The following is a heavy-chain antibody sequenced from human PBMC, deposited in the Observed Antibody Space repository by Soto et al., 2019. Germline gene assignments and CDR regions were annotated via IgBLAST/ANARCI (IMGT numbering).Heavy chain of an antibody. CDR1: GGSFSGYY. CDR3: ARGGSSGWHSDLYFDY. J-gene: IGHJ4*02. V-gene: IGHV4-34*01. Sequence: PSETLSLTCAVYGGSFSGYYWSWIRQPPGKGLEWIGEINHSGSTNYNPSLKGRVTISVDTSKNQFSLKLSSVTAADTAVYDCARGGSSGWHSDLYFDYWGQGTLVTVSS. D-gene: IGHD6-19*01. CDR2: INHSGST.